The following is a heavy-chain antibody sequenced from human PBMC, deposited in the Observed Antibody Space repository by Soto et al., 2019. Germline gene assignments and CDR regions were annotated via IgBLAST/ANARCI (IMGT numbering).Heavy chain of an antibody. V-gene: IGHV3-23*01. CDR3: XXXXPGXGYCXXGSXYXEGSDY. J-gene: IGHJ4*02. CDR2: ISGSGGST. CDR1: GFTFSSYA. D-gene: IGHD2-15*01. Sequence: EVQLLESGGGLVQPGGSLRLSCAASGFTFSSYAMSWVRQAPGKGLEWVSAISGSGGSTYYADSVKGRFTISRDXSKXXXXXXXXXXXXXXXXXXXXXXXXPGXGYCXXGSXYXEGSDYWGQGTLVTVXX.